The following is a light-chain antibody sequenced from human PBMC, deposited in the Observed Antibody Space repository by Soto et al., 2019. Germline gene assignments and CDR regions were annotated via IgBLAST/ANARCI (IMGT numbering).Light chain of an antibody. J-gene: IGKJ1*01. CDR3: QHYNSYSEA. V-gene: IGKV1-5*03. CDR1: QTISSW. CDR2: KAS. Sequence: DIQITPAPSTLSGSVGDRVTIPCRASQTISSWLAWYQQKPGKAPKLLIYKASTLKSGVPSRFSGSGSGTEFTLTISSLQPDDFATYYCQHYNSYSEAFGQGTKVDI.